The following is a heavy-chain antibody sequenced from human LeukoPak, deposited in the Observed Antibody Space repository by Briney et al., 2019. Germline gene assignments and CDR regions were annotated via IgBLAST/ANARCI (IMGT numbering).Heavy chain of an antibody. D-gene: IGHD3-22*01. J-gene: IGHJ5*02. CDR3: ARGPTTGYYDSSGYPRGWFDP. CDR2: IYTSGST. Sequence: PSETLSLTCTVSGGSISSYYWSWIRQPAGKGLEWIGRIYTSGSTNYNPSLKSRVTMSVDTSKNQLSLKLSSVTAADTAVYYCARGPTTGYYDSSGYPRGWFDPWGQGTLVTVSS. CDR1: GGSISSYY. V-gene: IGHV4-4*07.